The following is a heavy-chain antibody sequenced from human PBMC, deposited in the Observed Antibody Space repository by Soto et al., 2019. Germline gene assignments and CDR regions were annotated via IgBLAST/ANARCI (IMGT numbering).Heavy chain of an antibody. CDR1: GFTFSSYD. CDR2: IGTAGDT. J-gene: IGHJ5*02. CDR3: ARGVGNRFDP. D-gene: IGHD1-26*01. Sequence: QPVGSLRLSCAASGFTFSSYDMHWVRQATGKGLEWVSAIGTAGDTYYPGSVKGRFTISRENAKNSLYLQMNSLRARDTAVYYCARGVGNRFDPWGKGTLLIVSS. V-gene: IGHV3-13*01.